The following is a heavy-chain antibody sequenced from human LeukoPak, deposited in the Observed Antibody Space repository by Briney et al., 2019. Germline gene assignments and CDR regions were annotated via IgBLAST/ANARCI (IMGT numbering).Heavy chain of an antibody. Sequence: GGSLRLSCAASGFTFSSYGIHWVRQAPGKGPEWVALISYDGSSKYYADSVKGRFTISRDNSRNTLSLQMNSLRAEDTAVYYCAKAVTEYYYYGMVVWGQGTTVIVSS. J-gene: IGHJ6*02. V-gene: IGHV3-30*18. D-gene: IGHD2-21*02. CDR2: ISYDGSSK. CDR1: GFTFSSYG. CDR3: AKAVTEYYYYGMVV.